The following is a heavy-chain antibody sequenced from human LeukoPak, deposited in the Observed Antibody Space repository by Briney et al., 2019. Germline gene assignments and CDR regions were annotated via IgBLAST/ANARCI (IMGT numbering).Heavy chain of an antibody. CDR3: ASDRYCSSTSCYIDRNWFDP. D-gene: IGHD2-2*02. V-gene: IGHV1-18*01. Sequence: ASVKVSCKASGYTFTSYGISWVRQAPGQGLEWMGWISAYNGNTNYAQKLQGRVTMTTDTSTSTAYMELRSLRSDDTAVYYCASDRYCSSTSCYIDRNWFDPWGQGTLVTVSS. CDR1: GYTFTSYG. CDR2: ISAYNGNT. J-gene: IGHJ5*02.